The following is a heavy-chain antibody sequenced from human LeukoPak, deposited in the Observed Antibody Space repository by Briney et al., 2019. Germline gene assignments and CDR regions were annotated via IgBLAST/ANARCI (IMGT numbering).Heavy chain of an antibody. CDR3: AGSGAGQVTAPLFL. D-gene: IGHD2-21*02. Sequence: SETLSLTCTASGGSISSYYWSWIRQPPGKGLEWIGYIYYSGSTNYNPSLKSRVTIIVDTSKNKFSLQLISVPAADTAVYYCAGSGAGQVTAPLFLWDKGTLVTVS. V-gene: IGHV4-59*01. CDR2: IYYSGST. J-gene: IGHJ4*02. CDR1: GGSISSYY.